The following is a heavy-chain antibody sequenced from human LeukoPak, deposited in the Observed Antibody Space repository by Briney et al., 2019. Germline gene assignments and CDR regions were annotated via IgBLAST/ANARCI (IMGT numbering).Heavy chain of an antibody. J-gene: IGHJ4*02. Sequence: ASVKVSCKASGYTFTSYDINWVRQATGHGFEWMGWMSPKSGNTGYAQNFQGRVTMTRDTSISTAYMELSSLRSEDTAVYYCVGGAPNWGFDYRGQGTLVTVSS. CDR3: VGGAPNWGFDY. CDR1: GYTFTSYD. CDR2: MSPKSGNT. D-gene: IGHD7-27*01. V-gene: IGHV1-8*01.